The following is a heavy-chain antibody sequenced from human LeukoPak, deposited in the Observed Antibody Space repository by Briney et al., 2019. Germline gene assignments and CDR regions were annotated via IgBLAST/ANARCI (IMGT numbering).Heavy chain of an antibody. V-gene: IGHV6-1*01. CDR2: TYYRSKWFY. CDR1: GDAVSSNSAA. Sequence: SQTLSLTCVISGDAVSSNSAAWNWIRQSPSSGLEWLVRTYYRSKWFYDYAVSVRSRIIIDPDTSDNQFSLRLNSVTPEDTAVYYCARDLHGSRGEFDYWGQGTLVTVSS. D-gene: IGHD3-16*01. CDR3: ARDLHGSRGEFDY. J-gene: IGHJ4*02.